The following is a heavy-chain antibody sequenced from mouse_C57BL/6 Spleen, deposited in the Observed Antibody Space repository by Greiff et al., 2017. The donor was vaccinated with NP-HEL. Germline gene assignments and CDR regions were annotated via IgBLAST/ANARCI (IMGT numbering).Heavy chain of an antibody. D-gene: IGHD3-2*02. CDR1: GYTFTEYT. Sequence: QVQLKQSGAELVKPGASVKLSCKASGYTFTEYTIHWVKQRSGQGLEWIGWFYPGSGSIKYNENFKDKATLTADKSSSTVYMELSILTSEDSAVYFCARHETPDSSGYGGAMDYWGQGTSVTVSS. CDR3: ARHETPDSSGYGGAMDY. J-gene: IGHJ4*01. CDR2: FYPGSGSI. V-gene: IGHV1-62-2*01.